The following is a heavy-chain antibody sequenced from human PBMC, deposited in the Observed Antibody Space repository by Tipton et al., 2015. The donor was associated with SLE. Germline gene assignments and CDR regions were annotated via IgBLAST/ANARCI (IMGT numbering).Heavy chain of an antibody. J-gene: IGHJ2*01. D-gene: IGHD2-21*02. CDR2: VFRGGST. CDR1: GDSLSGQY. V-gene: IGHV4-34*12. Sequence: TLSLTCSVYGDSLSGQYWSWIRQPPGKGLEWIGEVFRGGSTNYSPSLESRVTITVDMSKNQVSLNLTSVTAADTAVYYCARGALFSVTGLHRRYFDLWGRGTLVIVSS. CDR3: ARGALFSVTGLHRRYFDL.